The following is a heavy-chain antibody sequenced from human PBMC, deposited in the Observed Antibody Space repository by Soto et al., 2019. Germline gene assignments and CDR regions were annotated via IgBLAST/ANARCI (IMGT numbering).Heavy chain of an antibody. D-gene: IGHD3-16*02. CDR1: GGSFSGYY. V-gene: IGHV4-34*01. CDR3: ARGKLSDYVWGSYRYHFDY. Sequence: TSETLSLTCAVYGGSFSGYYWSWIRQPPGKGLEWIGEINHSGSTNYNPSLKSRVTISVDTSKNQCSLKLSSVTAADTAVYYCARGKLSDYVWGSYRYHFDYWGQGTVVTVSS. J-gene: IGHJ4*02. CDR2: INHSGST.